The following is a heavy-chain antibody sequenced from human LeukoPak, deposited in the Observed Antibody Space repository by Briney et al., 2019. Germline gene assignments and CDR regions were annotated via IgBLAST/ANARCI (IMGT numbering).Heavy chain of an antibody. CDR2: IYPADSDT. J-gene: IGHJ4*02. D-gene: IGHD1-26*01. CDR1: GYNSISYW. Sequence: GESLKISCQGSGYNSISYWIGWVRQMPGKGLEWMGMIYPADSDTRYSPSFQGQVTISADKSISTAYLQWSSLKASDTAIYYCARLTGSYSDYWGQGTLVTVSS. V-gene: IGHV5-51*01. CDR3: ARLTGSYSDY.